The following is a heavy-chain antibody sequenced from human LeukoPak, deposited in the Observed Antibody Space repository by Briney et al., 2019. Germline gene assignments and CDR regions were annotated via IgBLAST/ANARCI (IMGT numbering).Heavy chain of an antibody. J-gene: IGHJ4*02. V-gene: IGHV5-51*01. D-gene: IGHD1-26*01. CDR2: IYPGDSHT. CDR3: ARRGGGTYSDY. Sequence: GESLKISCKGSGYSFATYWIGWVRQMPGKGLEWMGVIYPGDSHTTYSPSFQGQVTISADKSISTAYLQWSSLKASDTAMYYCARRGGGTYSDYWGQGTLVTVSS. CDR1: GYSFATYW.